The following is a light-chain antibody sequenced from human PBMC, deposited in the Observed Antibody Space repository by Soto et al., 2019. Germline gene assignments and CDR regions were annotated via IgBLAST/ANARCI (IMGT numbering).Light chain of an antibody. CDR3: QQLDSYPYP. CDR1: RGISSY. CDR2: AAS. J-gene: IGKJ2*01. Sequence: DIQLTQSPSFLSASVGDRVTITCRASRGISSYLAWFQQIPGKPPKLVIYAASTLQPGVPSRFSGGGSGTEFTLTIRSPEPEDFAIYYCQQLDSYPYPFGQGTKLEIK. V-gene: IGKV1-9*01.